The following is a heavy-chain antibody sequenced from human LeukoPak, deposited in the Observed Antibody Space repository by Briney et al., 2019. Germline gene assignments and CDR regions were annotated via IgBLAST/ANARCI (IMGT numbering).Heavy chain of an antibody. J-gene: IGHJ4*02. D-gene: IGHD2-8*01. CDR3: ARSGVGYCTNGVCFVDY. CDR2: IRYDGSNK. CDR1: GFTFSSYG. Sequence: GGSLRLSCAASGFTFSSYGMHWVRQGPGKGLEWVAFIRYDGSNKNYADSVKGRFTISRDNAKNSLYLQMNSLRAEDTALYCARSGVGYCTNGVCFVDYWGQGTLVTVSS. V-gene: IGHV3-30*02.